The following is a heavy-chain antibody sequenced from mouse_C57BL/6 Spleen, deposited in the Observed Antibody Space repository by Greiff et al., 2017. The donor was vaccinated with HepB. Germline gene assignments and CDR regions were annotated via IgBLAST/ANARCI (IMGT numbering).Heavy chain of an antibody. Sequence: EVQLQQSGPGLVKPSQSLSLTCSVTGYSITSGYYWNWILQFPGNKLEWMGYISYDGSNNYNPSLKNRISITRDTSKNQFFLKLNSVTTEDTATYYCARAPYYFDYWGQGTTLTVSS. V-gene: IGHV3-6*01. CDR3: ARAPYYFDY. CDR2: ISYDGSN. CDR1: GYSITSGYY. J-gene: IGHJ2*01.